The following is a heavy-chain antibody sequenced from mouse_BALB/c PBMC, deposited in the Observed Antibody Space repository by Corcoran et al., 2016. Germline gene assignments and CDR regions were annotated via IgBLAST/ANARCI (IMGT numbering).Heavy chain of an antibody. D-gene: IGHD2-3*01. Sequence: VQLVESGGGVVQPGRSLRLSCAASGFTFSSYAMHWVRQAPGKGLEWVEVISYDGSNKYYADSVKGRFTISRDNSKNTLYLQMNSLRAEDTAVYYCARLNGLLVFWEGPYYFDYWGQGTLVTVSS. J-gene: IGHJ2*01. CDR2: ISYDGSNK. CDR1: GFTFSSYA. CDR3: ARLNGLLVFWEGPYYFDY. V-gene: IGHV5-17*01.